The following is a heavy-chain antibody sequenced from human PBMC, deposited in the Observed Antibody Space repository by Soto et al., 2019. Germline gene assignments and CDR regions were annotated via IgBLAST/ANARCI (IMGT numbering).Heavy chain of an antibody. CDR1: GYDFTTNW. V-gene: IGHV5-51*03. J-gene: IGHJ6*03. D-gene: IGHD3-3*01. CDR3: ARFPLGDFWSGYSNAYYSYMDV. Sequence: GESLKISCKGSGYDFTTNWICWVRQMPGKGLEWMGIIYPGDSDTRYSPSFQGQVTISADKSINTAYLQWTSLKASDTAIYYCARFPLGDFWSGYSNAYYSYMDVWGKGTTVTVSS. CDR2: IYPGDSDT.